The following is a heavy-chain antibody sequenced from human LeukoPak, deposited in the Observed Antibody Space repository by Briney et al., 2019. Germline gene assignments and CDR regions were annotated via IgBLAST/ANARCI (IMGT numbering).Heavy chain of an antibody. V-gene: IGHV3-23*01. J-gene: IGHJ4*02. CDR3: AKDGPQTGYSTGWFDY. CDR1: GFTFSSYA. D-gene: IGHD6-19*01. Sequence: PGGSLRLSCAASGFTFSSYAMSWVRQAPGKGLEWVSGISDSGSTTYHADSVKGRFTISRDNSKNTLYLQMNSLRAEDTAVYYRAKDGPQTGYSTGWFDYWGQGTLVTVSS. CDR2: ISDSGSTT.